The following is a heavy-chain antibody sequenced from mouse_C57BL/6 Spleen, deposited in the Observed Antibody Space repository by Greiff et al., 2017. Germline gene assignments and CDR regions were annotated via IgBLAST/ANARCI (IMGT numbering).Heavy chain of an antibody. CDR2: ISSGSSTI. CDR1: GFTFSDYG. CDR3: ARSTTVVATHFDY. J-gene: IGHJ2*01. V-gene: IGHV5-17*01. D-gene: IGHD1-1*01. Sequence: EVQGVESGGGLVKPGGSLKLSCAASGFTFSDYGMHWVRQAPEKGLEWVAYISSGSSTIYYADTVKGRFTISRDNAKNTLFLQMTSLRSEDTAMYYCARSTTVVATHFDYWGQGTTLTVSS.